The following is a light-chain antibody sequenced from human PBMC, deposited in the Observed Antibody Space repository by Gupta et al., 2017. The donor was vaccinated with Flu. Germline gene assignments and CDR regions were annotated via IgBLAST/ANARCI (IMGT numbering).Light chain of an antibody. CDR2: WAS. CDR3: QQDYSTPWT. CDR1: QSGLYSSNNKNY. Sequence: DIVMTQSPDSLAVSLGERATINCKSSQSGLYSSNNKNYLAWYQRKPGQPPKLLIYWASTRESGVPDRFSGSGSGTDFTLTISSLQAEDVAVYYCQQDYSTPWTFGQGTKVEIK. J-gene: IGKJ1*01. V-gene: IGKV4-1*01.